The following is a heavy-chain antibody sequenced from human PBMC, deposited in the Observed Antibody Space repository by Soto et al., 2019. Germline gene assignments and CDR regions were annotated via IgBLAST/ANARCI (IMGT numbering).Heavy chain of an antibody. CDR3: ARSEQWLVSAFDI. J-gene: IGHJ3*02. D-gene: IGHD6-19*01. CDR2: ISSSSSTI. CDR1: AFTFSSYN. Sequence: EVQLVESGGGLVQPGGSLRLSCAASAFTFSSYNMNWVRQAPGMGLEWVSYISSSSSTIYYADCVKGRFTISRDNAKNSLYLQMNSLRAEDTAVYYCARSEQWLVSAFDIWGQGTMVTVSS. V-gene: IGHV3-48*01.